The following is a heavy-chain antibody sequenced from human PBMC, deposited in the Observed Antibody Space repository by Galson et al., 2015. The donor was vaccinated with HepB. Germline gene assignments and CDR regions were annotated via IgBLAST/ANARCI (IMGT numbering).Heavy chain of an antibody. CDR1: GSTFSSYA. CDR2: ISYDGSNK. Sequence: SLRLSCAASGSTFSSYAMHWVRQAPGKGLEWVAVISYDGSNKYYADSVKGRFTISRDNSKNTLYLQMNSLRAEDTAVYYCARDERYFDYWGQGTLVTVSS. CDR3: ARDERYFDY. V-gene: IGHV3-30-3*01. J-gene: IGHJ4*02.